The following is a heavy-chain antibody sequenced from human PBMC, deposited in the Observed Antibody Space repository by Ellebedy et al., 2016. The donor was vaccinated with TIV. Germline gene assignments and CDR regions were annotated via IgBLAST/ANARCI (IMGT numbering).Heavy chain of an antibody. CDR3: ASELCSGGSCYFALDY. CDR1: GFTVSSNF. CDR2: IKQDGSEK. Sequence: GESLKISCAASGFTVSSNFMNWVRQAPGKGLEWVANIKQDGSEKYYVDSVKGRFTISRDNAKNSLYLQMNSLRAEDTAVYYCASELCSGGSCYFALDYWGQGTLVTVSS. J-gene: IGHJ4*02. V-gene: IGHV3-7*01. D-gene: IGHD2-15*01.